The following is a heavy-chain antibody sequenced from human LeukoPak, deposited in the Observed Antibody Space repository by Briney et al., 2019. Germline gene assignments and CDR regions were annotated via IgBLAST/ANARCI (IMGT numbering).Heavy chain of an antibody. V-gene: IGHV3-74*01. D-gene: IGHD5-18*01. CDR1: GFTFTTYW. Sequence: GGSLRLSCAASGFTFTTYWMHWVRQAPGKGLVWVSHINSDGSITSYADSVKGRFTIPRDNAKNTLYLQMNSLRAEDTAVYYCARDAVDTANAVWGQGTTVTVSS. CDR3: ARDAVDTANAV. CDR2: INSDGSIT. J-gene: IGHJ6*02.